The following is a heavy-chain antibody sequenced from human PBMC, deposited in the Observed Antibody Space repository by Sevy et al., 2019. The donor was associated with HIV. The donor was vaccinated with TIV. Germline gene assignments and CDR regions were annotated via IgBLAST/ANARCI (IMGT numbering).Heavy chain of an antibody. D-gene: IGHD3-22*01. V-gene: IGHV4-59*12. CDR3: ARTRDSSGYYHANWFDP. J-gene: IGHJ5*02. CDR1: GGSISSYY. CDR2: IYYSGST. Sequence: ETLSLTCTVSGGSISSYYWSWIRQPPGKGLEWIGYIYYSGSTNYNPSLKSRVTISVDTSKNQFSLKLSSVTAADTAVYYCARTRDSSGYYHANWFDPWGQGTLVTVSS.